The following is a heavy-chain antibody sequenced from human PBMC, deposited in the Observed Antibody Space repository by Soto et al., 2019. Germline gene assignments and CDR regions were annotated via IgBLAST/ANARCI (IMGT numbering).Heavy chain of an antibody. CDR3: VQGGYPTRATPLDH. D-gene: IGHD2-15*01. Sequence: EVQLVESGGGLVQPGRSLRLSCAASGFTFDNCGMHWVRQAPGKGLEWVAGISWDSSTIGYADSVKGRFIISRDDAKNSLYLQMDSLRGEDTALYYCVQGGYPTRATPLDHWGQGTQVIVSS. J-gene: IGHJ4*02. CDR2: ISWDSSTI. V-gene: IGHV3-9*01. CDR1: GFTFDNCG.